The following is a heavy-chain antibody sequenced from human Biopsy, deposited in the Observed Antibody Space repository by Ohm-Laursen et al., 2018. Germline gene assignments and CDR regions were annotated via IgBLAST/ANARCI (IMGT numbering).Heavy chain of an antibody. CDR1: GYNFPTHY. CDR3: AADINVWNVNY. CDR2: INPRSGST. J-gene: IGHJ4*02. V-gene: IGHV1-46*01. Sequence: ASVKVSCNASGYNFPTHYMHWVRQAPGQGLEWMAMINPRSGSTFYAQKFQDRVTMTRDTSTSTVYMELSSLRSEDTAVYYCAADINVWNVNYWGQGTQVTVSS. D-gene: IGHD1-1*01.